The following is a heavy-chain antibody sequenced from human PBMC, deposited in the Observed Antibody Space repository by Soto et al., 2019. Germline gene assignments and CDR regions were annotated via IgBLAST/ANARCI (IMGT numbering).Heavy chain of an antibody. D-gene: IGHD6-13*01. CDR1: GFTFSNYG. J-gene: IGHJ6*02. CDR2: ISYDGSSK. CDR3: AKEDGSTWSMFYSYYGVDV. V-gene: IGHV3-30*18. Sequence: QVQLVESGGGVVQPGRSLRLSCAASGFTFSNYGIHWVRQAPGKGLEWVAVISYDGSSKDYADSVKGRFTISRDNSKITLYLQMNSLRIEDTAVYYCAKEDGSTWSMFYSYYGVDVWGQGTTVTVSS.